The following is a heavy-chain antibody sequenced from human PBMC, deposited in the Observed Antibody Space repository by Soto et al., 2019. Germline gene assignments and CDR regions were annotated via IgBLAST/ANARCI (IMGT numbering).Heavy chain of an antibody. CDR3: ARTTVTTLFDY. CDR2: IYHSGST. CDR1: GGSISSSSYY. D-gene: IGHD4-17*01. V-gene: IGHV4-39*07. Sequence: SETLSLTCTVSGGSISSSSYYWGWIRQPPGKGLEWIGYIYHSGSTYYNPSLKSRVTISVDTSKNQFSLKLSSVTAADTAVYYCARTTVTTLFDYWGQGTLVTVSS. J-gene: IGHJ4*02.